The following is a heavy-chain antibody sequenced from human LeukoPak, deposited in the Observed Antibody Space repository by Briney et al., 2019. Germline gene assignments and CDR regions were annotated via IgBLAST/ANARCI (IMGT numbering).Heavy chain of an antibody. J-gene: IGHJ3*02. V-gene: IGHV4-4*07. CDR1: GGSISSYY. D-gene: IGHD2-2*01. CDR3: ARDPGGLGYCSSTSCPDAFDI. CDR2: IYTSGST. Sequence: PSETLSLTCTVSGGSISSYYWSWIRQPAGKGLEWIGRIYTSGSTNYNPSLKSRVTMSVDTSKNQFSLKLSSVTAADTAVYYCARDPGGLGYCSSTSCPDAFDIWGQGTMVTVSS.